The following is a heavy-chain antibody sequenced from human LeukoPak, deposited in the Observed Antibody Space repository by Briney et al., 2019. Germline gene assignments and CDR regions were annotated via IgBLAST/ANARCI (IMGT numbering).Heavy chain of an antibody. J-gene: IGHJ4*02. D-gene: IGHD5/OR15-5a*01. CDR1: GYTFTTYG. CDR3: ARGKASQSTNYFDY. Sequence: ASVKVSCKASGYTFTTYGISWVRQAAGQGLEWMGWISAYNGNTNYAQKLQGRVTMTPDTSTSTAYMELRSPRSDDTAVYYCARGKASQSTNYFDYWGQGTLVTVSS. CDR2: ISAYNGNT. V-gene: IGHV1-18*01.